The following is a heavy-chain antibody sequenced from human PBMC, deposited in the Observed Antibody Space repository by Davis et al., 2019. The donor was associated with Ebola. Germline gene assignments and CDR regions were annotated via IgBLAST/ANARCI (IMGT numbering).Heavy chain of an antibody. CDR3: AKGRYQLLLSPGMDV. J-gene: IGHJ6*02. CDR1: GFSFSGYW. CDR2: IKQDGSET. D-gene: IGHD2-2*01. Sequence: GESLKISCAASGFSFSGYWMAWVRQAPGKGLEWVANIKQDGSETYHVDSVKGRFTISRDNAKNSLYLQMNSLRAEDTALYYCAKGRYQLLLSPGMDVWGQGTTVTVSS. V-gene: IGHV3-7*03.